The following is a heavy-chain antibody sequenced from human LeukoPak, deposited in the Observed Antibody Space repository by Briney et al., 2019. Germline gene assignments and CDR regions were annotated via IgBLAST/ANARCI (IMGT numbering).Heavy chain of an antibody. J-gene: IGHJ4*02. V-gene: IGHV3-48*03. CDR3: AKRGVVIRGLLVIGLHTEAYYFDS. CDR2: ISSGGSTI. CDR1: GFTFSSYE. D-gene: IGHD3-10*01. Sequence: GGPLRLSCAASGFTFSSYEMNWVRQAPGKGLEWGSYISSGGSTIYYADSVKGRFTISRDNAKNSLYLQMNSLRAEDTAVYSCAKRGVVIRGLLVIGLHTEAYYFDSWGQGILVTVSS.